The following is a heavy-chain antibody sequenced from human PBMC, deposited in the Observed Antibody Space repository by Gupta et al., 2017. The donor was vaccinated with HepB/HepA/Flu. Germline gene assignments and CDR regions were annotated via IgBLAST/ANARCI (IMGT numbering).Heavy chain of an antibody. CDR3: AKYRGTVTTRYYFDY. D-gene: IGHD4-11*01. J-gene: IGHJ4*02. V-gene: IGHV3-23*01. Sequence: VHLLESGGGLVQPGGSLRLSCAASGFTFSNYAMGWVRQAPGKGLEWVSTIHNGGGSTYYADSVKGRFTISRDNSKNTLYLQMNSLRAEDTALYYCAKYRGTVTTRYYFDYWGQGTLVTVSS. CDR2: IHNGGGST. CDR1: GFTFSNYA.